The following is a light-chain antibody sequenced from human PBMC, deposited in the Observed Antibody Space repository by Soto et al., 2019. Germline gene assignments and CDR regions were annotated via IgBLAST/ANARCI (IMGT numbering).Light chain of an antibody. J-gene: IGKJ4*01. CDR1: HSVSSR. CDR3: QHYTKWPLT. V-gene: IGKV3-15*01. Sequence: EIVMTQSPATLSVSPGERATLSCRASHSVSSRLAWYQQKPGQAPMLLIYGASTRATGLPARFSGSGSGTEFTLTISSLQSEDFAVYYCQHYTKWPLTFGGGTKVEIK. CDR2: GAS.